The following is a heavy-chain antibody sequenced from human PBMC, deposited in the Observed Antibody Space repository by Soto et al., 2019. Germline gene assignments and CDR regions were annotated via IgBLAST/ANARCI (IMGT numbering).Heavy chain of an antibody. J-gene: IGHJ6*02. D-gene: IGHD3-3*01. V-gene: IGHV1-2*04. CDR2: INPNSGGT. CDR1: GYTFTGYY. Sequence: QVQLVQSGAEVKKPGASVKVSCKASGYTFTGYYMHWVRQAPGQGLEWMGWINPNSGGTNYAQKCQGWVTMTRDTSISTADMELSRLRSDDTAVYYCATDGDFWGTYGMDVWGQGTTVTVSS. CDR3: ATDGDFWGTYGMDV.